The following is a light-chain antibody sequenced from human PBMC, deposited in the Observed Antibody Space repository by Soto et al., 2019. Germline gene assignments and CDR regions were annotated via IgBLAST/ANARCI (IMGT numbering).Light chain of an antibody. Sequence: SVLTQPPSASGTPGQRVTISCSGSSSNIESNTVTWYQQLPGTAPQLVIYSNYDRPSGVPDRFSGSTSGTSASLVIRGLQSEDEADYYCAAWDDILNGYVFGDGTKVTV. CDR2: SNY. CDR3: AAWDDILNGYV. V-gene: IGLV1-44*01. CDR1: SSNIESNT. J-gene: IGLJ1*01.